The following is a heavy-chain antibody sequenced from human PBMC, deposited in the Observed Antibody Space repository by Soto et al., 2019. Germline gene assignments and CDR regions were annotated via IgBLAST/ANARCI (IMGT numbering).Heavy chain of an antibody. Sequence: QVQLQESGPGLVKPSQTLSLTCTVSGGSISTVNYWWSWIRQSTDMGLEWIGHIYNGGSTYNNPSLESRVTMSVDTSKNQLSLTLSSVSAADTAGYYRARGPSGDKVDSWGQGTLVTVSS. J-gene: IGHJ4*02. CDR1: GGSISTVNYW. D-gene: IGHD7-27*01. CDR3: ARGPSGDKVDS. V-gene: IGHV4-30-4*01. CDR2: IYNGGST.